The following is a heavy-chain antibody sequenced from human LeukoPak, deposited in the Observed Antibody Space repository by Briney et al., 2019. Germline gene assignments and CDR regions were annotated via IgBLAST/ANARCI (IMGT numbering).Heavy chain of an antibody. V-gene: IGHV3-23*01. CDR2: ISGSAYTT. D-gene: IGHD3-9*01. Sequence: GGSLRLSCATSGFNFRTYGMSCIRQAPGKGLEWVAGISGSAYTTHYADSVKGRFTISRDNSKNTLYLQMNSLRAEDTAVYFFTQTTAYDILTGILFDYWGQGTLVTVSS. CDR3: TQTTAYDILTGILFDY. CDR1: GFNFRTYG. J-gene: IGHJ4*02.